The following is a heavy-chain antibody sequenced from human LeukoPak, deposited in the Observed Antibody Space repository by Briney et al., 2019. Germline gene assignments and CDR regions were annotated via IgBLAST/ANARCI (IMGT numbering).Heavy chain of an antibody. CDR3: ARDCDRSGYRRAFDI. D-gene: IGHD3-22*01. CDR1: GYTFPSYG. CDR2: ISVYNGNT. J-gene: IGHJ3*02. V-gene: IGHV1-18*01. Sequence: ASVKVSCKASGYTFPSYGISWVRQAPGQGFKWMGWISVYNGNTNYAQKLQGRVTMTTDTSTSTAYMELRSLRSDDTAVYYCARDCDRSGYRRAFDIWGQGTMVTVSS.